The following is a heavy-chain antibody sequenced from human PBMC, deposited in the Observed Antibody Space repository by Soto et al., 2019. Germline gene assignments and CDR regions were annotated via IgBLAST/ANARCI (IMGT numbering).Heavy chain of an antibody. V-gene: IGHV4-61*01. CDR3: ARAPVAAAGPRLVGMDV. CDR1: GGSVSSGSYY. CDR2: IYYSGST. D-gene: IGHD6-13*01. J-gene: IGHJ6*02. Sequence: SETLSLTCTVSGGSVSSGSYYWSWIRQPPGKGLEWIGYIYYSGSTNYNPSLKSRVTISVDTSKNQFSLKLSSVTAADTAVYYCARAPVAAAGPRLVGMDVWGQGTTVTVSS.